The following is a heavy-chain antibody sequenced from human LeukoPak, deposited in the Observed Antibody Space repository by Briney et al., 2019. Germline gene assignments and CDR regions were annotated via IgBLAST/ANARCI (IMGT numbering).Heavy chain of an antibody. CDR2: NSSSSNHI. D-gene: IGHD2-15*01. CDR3: ARVYCSGGTCYSNDY. Sequence: RALRLSSAAPRFTFSCHSMRWVRPAPVQGREWVSSNSSSSNHIYYVASVKGRVTISRDNTKNSLHLQMSSLRAEDTAVYYCARVYCSGGTCYSNDYWGQGTLVTVSS. V-gene: IGHV3-21*01. CDR1: RFTFSCHS. J-gene: IGHJ4*02.